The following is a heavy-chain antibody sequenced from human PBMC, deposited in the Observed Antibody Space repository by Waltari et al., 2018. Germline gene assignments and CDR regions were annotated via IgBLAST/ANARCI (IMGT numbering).Heavy chain of an antibody. D-gene: IGHD3-16*01. V-gene: IGHV1-46*03. CDR2: FRPSGAGT. CDR3: ATFVSGSFTFPDY. J-gene: IGHJ4*02. Sequence: QFQLVQSGAEVKKPGASVKVSCEASGFTFSNYYVHWVRQAHGQGLEWMALFRPSGAGTMYAEKFQGRVTLTRDTSTSTVYMDLSSLRSEDTAVYYCATFVSGSFTFPDYWGQGTLVTVSS. CDR1: GFTFSNYY.